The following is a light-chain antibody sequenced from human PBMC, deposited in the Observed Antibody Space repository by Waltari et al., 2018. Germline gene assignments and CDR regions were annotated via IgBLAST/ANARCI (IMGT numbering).Light chain of an antibody. J-gene: IGKJ2*01. Sequence: DIQMTQSPSTLSVSVGDRVTITCRASQNIITWLAWYQQKPGKPPRLLVHTASILETGVPSRFSDSGSGTTFTLTINSLQPDDFATYYCQQYDDFPSTFGQGTKLEI. CDR2: TAS. CDR3: QQYDDFPST. V-gene: IGKV1-5*03. CDR1: QNIITW.